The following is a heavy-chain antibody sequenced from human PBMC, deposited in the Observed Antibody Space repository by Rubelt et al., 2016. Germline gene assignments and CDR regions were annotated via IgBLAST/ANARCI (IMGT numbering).Heavy chain of an antibody. V-gene: IGHV1-46*03. CDR3: ARDREYYDSSGYGY. Sequence: QVQLVQSGAEVKKPGASVKVSCKASGYTFTSYYMHWVRQAPGQGLEWMGIINPSGGSKSYAQKFQGRDTSTREMSTSTVYMELSSLRSEDTAVYYCARDREYYDSSGYGYWGQGTLVTVSS. CDR2: INPSGGSK. CDR1: GYTFTSYY. J-gene: IGHJ4*02. D-gene: IGHD3-22*01.